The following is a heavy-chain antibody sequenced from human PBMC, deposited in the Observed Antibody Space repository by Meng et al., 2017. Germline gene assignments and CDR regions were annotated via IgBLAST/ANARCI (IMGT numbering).Heavy chain of an antibody. J-gene: IGHJ4*02. V-gene: IGHV3-23*01. D-gene: IGHD3-22*01. CDR1: GFTFSSYA. Sequence: GGSLRLSCAASGFTFSSYAMSWVRQAPGKGLEWVSAISGSGGSTYYADSVKGRFTISRDNSKNTLYLQMNSLRAEDTAVYYCAKCSLYDSSGYENYYFDYWGQGTLVTVSS. CDR3: AKCSLYDSSGYENYYFDY. CDR2: ISGSGGST.